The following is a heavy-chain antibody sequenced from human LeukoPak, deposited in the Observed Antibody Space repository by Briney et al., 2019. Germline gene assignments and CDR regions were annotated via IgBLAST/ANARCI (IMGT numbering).Heavy chain of an antibody. J-gene: IGHJ4*02. CDR3: AVSPGIASRKIFDY. D-gene: IGHD6-13*01. CDR2: INPNSGGT. V-gene: IGHV1-2*06. Sequence: ASVKVSCKASGYTFTSYGISWVQQAPGQGLEWMGRINPNSGGTNYAQKFQGRVTMTRDTSISTAYMELSRLRSDDTAVYYCAVSPGIASRKIFDYWGQGTLVTVSS. CDR1: GYTFTSYG.